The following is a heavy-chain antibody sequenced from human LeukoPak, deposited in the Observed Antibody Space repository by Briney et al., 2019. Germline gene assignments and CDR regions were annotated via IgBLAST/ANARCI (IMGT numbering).Heavy chain of an antibody. CDR3: ARLVYGQQLGGPLNWFDP. Sequence: SETLSLTCTVSGGSISTYYWSWIRQPPGKGLEWIGCIYYSGSTNYNPSLKSRVTISVDTSKNQFSLKLKSVTAADTAVYYCARLVYGQQLGGPLNWFDPWGQGTLVTVSS. D-gene: IGHD6-13*01. V-gene: IGHV4-59*01. J-gene: IGHJ5*02. CDR1: GGSISTYY. CDR2: IYYSGST.